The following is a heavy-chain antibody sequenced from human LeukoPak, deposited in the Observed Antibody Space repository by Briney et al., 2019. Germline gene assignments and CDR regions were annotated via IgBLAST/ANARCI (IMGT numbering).Heavy chain of an antibody. V-gene: IGHV3-74*01. CDR1: GFTFSSYG. CDR3: ARDSWIQVWTQIDY. CDR2: INRDGSGT. Sequence: PGGSLRLSCAASGFTFSSYGMEWVRHAPGEGLVWVSRINRDGSGTGYADSVKGRFTISRDNAKNTLYLQMNSLRAKDTAVYYCARDSWIQVWTQIDYWGQGTLVTVSS. D-gene: IGHD5-18*01. J-gene: IGHJ4*02.